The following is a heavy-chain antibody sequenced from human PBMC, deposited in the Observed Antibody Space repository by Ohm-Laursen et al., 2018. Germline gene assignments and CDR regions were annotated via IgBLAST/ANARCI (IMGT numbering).Heavy chain of an antibody. J-gene: IGHJ4*02. V-gene: IGHV3-7*01. Sequence: GSLRLSCSASGFTFTSYWMSWARQAPGKGLEWVANMNEIGSEKYFVDSVRGRFTISRDNAKNSLYLQMNSPRVEDTAVYYCARGQYNTGWYPDHFDYWGQGTLVSVSS. D-gene: IGHD6-19*01. CDR3: ARGQYNTGWYPDHFDY. CDR2: MNEIGSEK. CDR1: GFTFTSYW.